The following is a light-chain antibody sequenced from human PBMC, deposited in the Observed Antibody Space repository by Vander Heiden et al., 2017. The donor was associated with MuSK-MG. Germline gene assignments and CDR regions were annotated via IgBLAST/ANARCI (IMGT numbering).Light chain of an antibody. CDR1: QHTGTY. V-gene: IGKV1-9*01. J-gene: IGKJ2*01. Sequence: DIQVTQSPSFLSASVGDRVAITCRASQHTGTYVAWYQQKPGKVPKLLIDGASTLQSVVPTRCSGRGSGTVFTPTSSSLQPEDVATFYCQQLNTPPLTFGEGTKVAI. CDR3: QQLNTPPLT. CDR2: GAS.